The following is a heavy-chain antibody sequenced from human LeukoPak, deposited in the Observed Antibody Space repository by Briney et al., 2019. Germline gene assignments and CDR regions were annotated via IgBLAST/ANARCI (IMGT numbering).Heavy chain of an antibody. CDR2: IYYSGST. CDR3: ARVRAGYSSGWYPDY. J-gene: IGHJ4*02. V-gene: IGHV4-59*01. Sequence: KTSETLSLTCTVSGGSISSYYWSWIRQPPGKGLEWIGYIYYSGSTNYNPSLKSRVTISVDTSKNQFSLKLSSVTAADTAVYYCARVRAGYSSGWYPDYWGQGTLVTVSS. CDR1: GGSISSYY. D-gene: IGHD6-19*01.